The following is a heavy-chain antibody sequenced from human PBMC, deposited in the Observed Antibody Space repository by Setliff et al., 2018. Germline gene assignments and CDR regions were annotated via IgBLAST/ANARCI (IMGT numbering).Heavy chain of an antibody. D-gene: IGHD3-3*01. V-gene: IGHV4-59*01. J-gene: IGHJ3*02. CDR3: ARGKTFFGAFIRAFDI. Sequence: PSETLSLTCIVSGGSINSYYWNWIRQPPGKGLEWIGYIYYSGNSNYDTNYNPSLKSRVTILSDTSKNQFSLKLSSVTAADTAVYHCARGKTFFGAFIRAFDIWGQGRMVTVSS. CDR1: GGSINSYY. CDR2: IYYSGNSNYDT.